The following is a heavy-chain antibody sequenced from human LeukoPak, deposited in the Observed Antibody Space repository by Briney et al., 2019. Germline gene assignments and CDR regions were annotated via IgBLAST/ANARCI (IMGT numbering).Heavy chain of an antibody. J-gene: IGHJ4*02. CDR1: GGSISSYY. V-gene: IGHV4-4*07. CDR2: IYTSGST. Sequence: PSETLSLTCTASGGSISSYYWSWIRQPAGKGLEWIGRIYTSGSTNYNPSLKSRVTMSVDTSKNQFSLKLTSVTAADTAVYYCAREDAAAGFDYWGQGTLVTVSS. CDR3: AREDAAAGFDY. D-gene: IGHD6-13*01.